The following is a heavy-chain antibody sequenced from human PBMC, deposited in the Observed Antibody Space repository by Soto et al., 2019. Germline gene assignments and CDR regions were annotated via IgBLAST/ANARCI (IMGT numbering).Heavy chain of an antibody. CDR3: AKDPDYGRLRYYYGMDV. V-gene: IGHV3-30*18. J-gene: IGHJ6*02. CDR2: ISYDGSNK. CDR1: GFTFSSYG. Sequence: GGSLRLSCAASGFTFSSYGMYWVRQAPGKGLEWVAVISYDGSNKYYADSVKGRLTISRDNSKNTLYLQMNSLRAEDTAVYYCAKDPDYGRLRYYYGMDVWGQGTTVTVSS. D-gene: IGHD4-17*01.